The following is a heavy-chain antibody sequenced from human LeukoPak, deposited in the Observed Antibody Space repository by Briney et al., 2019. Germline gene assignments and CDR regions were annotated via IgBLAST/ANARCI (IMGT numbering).Heavy chain of an antibody. CDR1: GFTFSSYS. V-gene: IGHV3-21*01. J-gene: IGHJ4*02. Sequence: GGSLRLSCAASGFTFSSYSMNWVRQAPGKGLEWDSSISSSSSYIYYADSVKGRFTISRDNAKNSLYLQMNSLRAEDTAVYYCVRFSGYSYGYHGYWGQGTLVTVSS. CDR2: ISSSSSYI. D-gene: IGHD5-18*01. CDR3: VRFSGYSYGYHGY.